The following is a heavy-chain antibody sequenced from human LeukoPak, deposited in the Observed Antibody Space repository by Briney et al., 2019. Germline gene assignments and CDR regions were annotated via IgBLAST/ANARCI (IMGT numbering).Heavy chain of an antibody. J-gene: IGHJ2*01. V-gene: IGHV4-59*08. Sequence: PSETLSITCTVTGGSISSYYWSWIRQPPGKGLDWIGCIYYSGSTNYNPSLKSRVTISVDTSKNQFSMKLSSVTAADTAVYYCATLYGGNSGWYFDLWGRGTLVTVSS. D-gene: IGHD4-23*01. CDR2: IYYSGST. CDR1: GGSISSYY. CDR3: ATLYGGNSGWYFDL.